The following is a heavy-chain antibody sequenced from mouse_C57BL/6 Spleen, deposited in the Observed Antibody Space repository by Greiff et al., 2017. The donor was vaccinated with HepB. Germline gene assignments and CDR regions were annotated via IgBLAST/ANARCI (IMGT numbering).Heavy chain of an antibody. V-gene: IGHV5-17*01. CDR1: GFTFSDYG. Sequence: EVKLQESGGGLVKPGGSLKLSCAASGFTFSDYGMHWVRQAPEKGLEWVAYISSGSSTIYYADTVKGRFTISRDNAKNTLFLQMTSLRSEDTAMYYCARGSPGDFDVWGTGTTVTVSS. CDR3: ARGSPGDFDV. J-gene: IGHJ1*03. CDR2: ISSGSSTI.